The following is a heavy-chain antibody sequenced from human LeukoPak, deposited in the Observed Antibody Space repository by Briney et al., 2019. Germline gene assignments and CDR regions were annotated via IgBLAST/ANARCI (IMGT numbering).Heavy chain of an antibody. CDR2: INPNSSGT. J-gene: IGHJ4*02. Sequence: ASVKVSCKASGYTFTGYYMHWVRQAPGQGLEWMGWINPNSSGTNYAQKLQGRVTMTTDTSTSTAYMELRSLRSDDTAVYHCARDITKGGGLDYWGQGTLVTVSS. CDR1: GYTFTGYY. CDR3: ARDITKGGGLDY. V-gene: IGHV1-2*02. D-gene: IGHD3-16*01.